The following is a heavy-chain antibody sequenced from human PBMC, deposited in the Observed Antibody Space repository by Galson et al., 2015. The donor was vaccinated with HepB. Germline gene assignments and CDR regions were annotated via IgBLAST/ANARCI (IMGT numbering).Heavy chain of an antibody. CDR2: TYYRSKWSN. Sequence: CAISGDSVSGNSIAWNWIRQSPSRGLEWLGMTYYRSKWSNDYAVSVKSRITIDPDTSKNQFSLQLNSVTPEDTAVYYCARDLGWLDFDYWGQGTLVTVSS. D-gene: IGHD6-19*01. CDR1: GDSVSGNSIA. V-gene: IGHV6-1*01. CDR3: ARDLGWLDFDY. J-gene: IGHJ4*02.